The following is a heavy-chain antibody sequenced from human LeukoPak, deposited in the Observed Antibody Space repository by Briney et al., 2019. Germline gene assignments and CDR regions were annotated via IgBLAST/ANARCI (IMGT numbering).Heavy chain of an antibody. CDR2: IYYSGST. J-gene: IGHJ3*01. V-gene: IGHV4-39*01. CDR3: AKAGVRYFDSSGLYAFDF. CDR1: GGSISSTSYY. D-gene: IGHD3-22*01. Sequence: SETLSLTCAVSGGSISSTSYYWAWIRQPPGKGLEWIGTIYYSGSTYHNPSPKSRVTLSVDTSRNQFSLRLSSVDAADTAVYYCAKAGVRYFDSSGLYAFDFWGQGTTVTVSS.